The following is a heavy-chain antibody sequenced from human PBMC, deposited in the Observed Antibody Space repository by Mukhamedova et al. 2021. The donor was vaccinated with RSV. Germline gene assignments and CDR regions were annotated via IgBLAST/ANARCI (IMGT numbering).Heavy chain of an antibody. D-gene: IGHD5-18*01. V-gene: IGHV4-59*01. J-gene: IGHJ6*03. CDR3: ARSEGGYSYGRHYYYYMDV. Sequence: LKSRVTISVDTSKNQFSLKLSSVTAADTAVYYCARSEGGYSYGRHYYYYMDVWGKGTTVTVSS.